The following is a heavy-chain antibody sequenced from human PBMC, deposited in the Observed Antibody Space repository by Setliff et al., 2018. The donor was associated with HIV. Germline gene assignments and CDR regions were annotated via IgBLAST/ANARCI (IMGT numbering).Heavy chain of an antibody. Sequence: PSETLSLTCAVSGASISSGNWWSWVRQSPGKELEWIGEIFHTGSTNYNPSLKSRVTISVDTSKNHFSLNVSSLTAADTALYFCARLMPNWDYFDYWGQGTQVTVSS. CDR3: ARLMPNWDYFDY. CDR2: IFHTGST. D-gene: IGHD2-2*01. J-gene: IGHJ4*02. CDR1: GASISSGNW. V-gene: IGHV4-4*02.